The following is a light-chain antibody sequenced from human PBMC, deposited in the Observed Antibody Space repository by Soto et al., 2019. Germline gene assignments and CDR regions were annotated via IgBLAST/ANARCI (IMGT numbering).Light chain of an antibody. CDR3: QQYNNSPPA. V-gene: IGKV3D-15*01. Sequence: EIVMTQSPATLSVSPGERATLSCRASQSVSRNLAWYQQKPGQAPRLLIYGASTRATGIPARFSGSGSGTEFTLTISSLQSEDFAVYYCQQYNNSPPAFGGGTKVEIK. CDR1: QSVSRN. CDR2: GAS. J-gene: IGKJ4*01.